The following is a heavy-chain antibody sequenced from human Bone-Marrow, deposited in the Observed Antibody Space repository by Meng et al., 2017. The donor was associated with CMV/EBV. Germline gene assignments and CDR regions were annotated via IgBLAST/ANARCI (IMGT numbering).Heavy chain of an antibody. CDR1: FSDDY. V-gene: IGHV3-11*01. D-gene: IGHD3-3*01. J-gene: IGHJ5*02. CDR2: ISSSGSTI. CDR3: ARTHPYDFWSGYYIGWFDP. Sequence: FSDDYMSWIRQAPGKGLEWVSCISSSGSTIYYADSVKSRFTISRDNAKNSLYLQMNSLRAEDTAVYYCARTHPYDFWSGYYIGWFDPWGQGTLVTVSS.